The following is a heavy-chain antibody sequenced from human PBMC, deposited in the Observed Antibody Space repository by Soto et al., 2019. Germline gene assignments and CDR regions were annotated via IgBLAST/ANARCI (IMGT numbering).Heavy chain of an antibody. Sequence: PSETLSLTCTVSGGSISTDHYRWTWIRQTPGKGLEWIGEINHSGSTNYNPSLKSRVTISVDTSKNQFSLKLSSVTAADTAVYYCARVEVGATHFFDYWGQGTLVTVSS. CDR2: INHSGST. D-gene: IGHD1-26*01. V-gene: IGHV4-34*01. CDR3: ARVEVGATHFFDY. CDR1: GGSISTDHYR. J-gene: IGHJ4*02.